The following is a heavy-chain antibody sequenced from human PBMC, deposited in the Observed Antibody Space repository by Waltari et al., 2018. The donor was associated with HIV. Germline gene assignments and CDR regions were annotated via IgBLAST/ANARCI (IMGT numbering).Heavy chain of an antibody. D-gene: IGHD3-9*01. Sequence: EVQLLESGGGLVQPGGSLRLSCAASGFTFSGYAMSWVRQGPGKGLEWVSAISGSGGSTYYADSVKGRFTISRDNSKNTLYLQMNSLRAEDTAVYYCAKVPHYDILTGYYPFDYWGQGTLVTVSS. CDR3: AKVPHYDILTGYYPFDY. CDR2: ISGSGGST. V-gene: IGHV3-23*01. J-gene: IGHJ4*02. CDR1: GFTFSGYA.